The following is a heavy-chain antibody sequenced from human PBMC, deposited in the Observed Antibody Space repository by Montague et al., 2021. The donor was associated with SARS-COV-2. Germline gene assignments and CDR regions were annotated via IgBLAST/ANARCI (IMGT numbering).Heavy chain of an antibody. CDR2: ISGSGGST. J-gene: IGHJ4*02. D-gene: IGHD3-10*01. CDR1: GFTFSSYA. CDR3: AKDRWCGEPSGSFDY. Sequence: YLRLSCAASGFTFSSYAMSWVRQAPGKGLEWVSAISGSGGSTYYADSVKGRFTISRDNSKNTLYLQMNSLRAEDTAVYYCAKDRWCGEPSGSFDYWGQGTLVTVSS. V-gene: IGHV3-23*01.